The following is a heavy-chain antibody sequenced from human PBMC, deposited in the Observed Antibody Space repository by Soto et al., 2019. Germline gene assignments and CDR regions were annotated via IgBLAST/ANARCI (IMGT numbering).Heavy chain of an antibody. CDR2: IIPILGIA. CDR1: GGTFSSYT. Sequence: QAQLVQSGAEVKKPGSSVKVSCKASGGTFSSYTISWVRQAPGQGLEWMGRIIPILGIANYAQKFQGRVTITADKSTSTAYMELSSLRSEDTAVYYCARGEEYYGMDVWGQGTTVTVSS. J-gene: IGHJ6*02. D-gene: IGHD3-10*01. CDR3: ARGEEYYGMDV. V-gene: IGHV1-69*02.